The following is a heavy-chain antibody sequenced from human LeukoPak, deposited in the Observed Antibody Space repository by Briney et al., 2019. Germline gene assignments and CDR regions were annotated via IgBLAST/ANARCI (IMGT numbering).Heavy chain of an antibody. Sequence: GGSLRLSCAASGFTFTNAWMTWLRQGPGKGLEWVGRIKSKTSGETTDYAAPVKGRFTISRDDSKNTLYLRMNDLKIEDTAVYYRSTEPDEEVAAYYGLDVWGKGTTVTVS. V-gene: IGHV3-15*01. J-gene: IGHJ6*04. D-gene: IGHD2-15*01. CDR3: STEPDEEVAAYYGLDV. CDR2: IKSKTSGETT. CDR1: GFTFTNAW.